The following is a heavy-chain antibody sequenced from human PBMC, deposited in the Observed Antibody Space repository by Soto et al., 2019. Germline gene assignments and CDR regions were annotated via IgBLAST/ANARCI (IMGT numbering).Heavy chain of an antibody. D-gene: IGHD3-22*01. CDR3: ARSDPMHYASSVF. CDR2: ISYDGSKK. J-gene: IGHJ4*02. Sequence: PGGSLRLSCAASGFTFSSYAMHWVRQAPGKGLEWVAFISYDGSKKYYADSVKGRFTISRDNSKNTLYLQMNSLRDEDTAVYYCARSDPMHYASSVFWGQETLVTVSS. V-gene: IGHV3-30*04. CDR1: GFTFSSYA.